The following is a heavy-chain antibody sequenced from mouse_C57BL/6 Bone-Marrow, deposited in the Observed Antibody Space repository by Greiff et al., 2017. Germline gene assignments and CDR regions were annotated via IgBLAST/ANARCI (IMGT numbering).Heavy chain of an antibody. V-gene: IGHV1-64*01. J-gene: IGHJ4*01. CDR3: ARCSITTVVADYYAMDY. Sequence: VKLQQPGAELVKPGASVKLSCKASGYTFTSYWMHWVKQRPGQGLEWIGMIHPNSGSTNYNEKFKSKATLTVDKSSSTAYMQLSSLTSEDSAVYYCARCSITTVVADYYAMDYWGQGTSVTVSS. CDR1: GYTFTSYW. CDR2: IHPNSGST. D-gene: IGHD1-1*01.